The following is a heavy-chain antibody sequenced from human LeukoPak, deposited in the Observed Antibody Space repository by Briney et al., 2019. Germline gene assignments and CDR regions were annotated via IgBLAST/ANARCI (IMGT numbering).Heavy chain of an antibody. CDR1: GFTFSSYA. CDR2: ISSSGGSI. V-gene: IGHV3-23*01. Sequence: GGSLRLSCAASGFTFSSYAMSWVRQAPGKGLEWVSSISSSGGSIYYLDSVKGHFTISRDNSKNTVYLQMNSLRAEDTAVYYCAKGRADSSGYYFLPHDAFDIWGQGTMVTVSS. J-gene: IGHJ3*02. CDR3: AKGRADSSGYYFLPHDAFDI. D-gene: IGHD3-22*01.